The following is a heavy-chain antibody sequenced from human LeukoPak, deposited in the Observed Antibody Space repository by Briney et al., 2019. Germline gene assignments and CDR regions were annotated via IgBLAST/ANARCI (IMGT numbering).Heavy chain of an antibody. CDR2: IYSGGST. CDR1: GFTFSSYA. V-gene: IGHV3-53*04. Sequence: GGSLRLSCAASGFTFSSYAMSWVRQAPGKGLEWVSVIYSGGSTYYADSVKGRFTISRHNSKNTLYLQMNSLRAEDTAVYYCARGYDYYYYGMDVWGQGTTVTVSS. D-gene: IGHD5-12*01. CDR3: ARGYDYYYYGMDV. J-gene: IGHJ6*02.